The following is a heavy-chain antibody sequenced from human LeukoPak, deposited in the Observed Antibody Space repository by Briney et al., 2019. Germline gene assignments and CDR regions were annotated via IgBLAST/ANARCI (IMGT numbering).Heavy chain of an antibody. V-gene: IGHV3-33*01. CDR3: PRAKYGSVSYVAFDI. Sequence: GGSLRLSCAASGFTFSSYGMHWVRQAPGKGLEWVAVILYDGSNKYYADSVKGRFTISRDNSTNSLYLQMNSLRAADTAVYYCPRAKYGSVSYVAFDIWGQGTMVTVSS. CDR2: ILYDGSNK. J-gene: IGHJ3*02. D-gene: IGHD3-10*01. CDR1: GFTFSSYG.